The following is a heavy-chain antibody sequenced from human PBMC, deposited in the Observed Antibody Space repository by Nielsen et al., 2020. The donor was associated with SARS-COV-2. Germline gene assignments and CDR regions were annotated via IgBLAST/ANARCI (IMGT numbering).Heavy chain of an antibody. CDR2: VSYDGSNK. J-gene: IGHJ4*02. CDR3: AKDPYYYGSGLDY. D-gene: IGHD3-10*01. Sequence: GGSLRLSCAASGFTFSSYGMHWVRQAPGKGLEWVAVVSYDGSNKYYADSVKGRFTISRDNSKNTLYLQMNSLRAEDTAVYYCAKDPYYYGSGLDYWGQGTLVTVSS. CDR1: GFTFSSYG. V-gene: IGHV3-33*05.